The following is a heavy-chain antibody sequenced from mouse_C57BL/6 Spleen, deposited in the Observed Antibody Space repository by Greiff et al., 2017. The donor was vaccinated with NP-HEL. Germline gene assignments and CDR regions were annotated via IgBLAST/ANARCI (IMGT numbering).Heavy chain of an antibody. D-gene: IGHD2-4*01. CDR3: ARHEDSPYDYDGGNAMDY. CDR2: FYPGSGSI. Sequence: QVQLKESGAELVKPGASVKLSCKASGYTFTEYTIHWVKQRSGQGLEWIGWFYPGSGSIKYNEKFKDKATLTADKSSSTVYMELSRLTSEDSAVYFCARHEDSPYDYDGGNAMDYWGQGTSVTVSS. CDR1: GYTFTEYT. J-gene: IGHJ4*01. V-gene: IGHV1-62-2*01.